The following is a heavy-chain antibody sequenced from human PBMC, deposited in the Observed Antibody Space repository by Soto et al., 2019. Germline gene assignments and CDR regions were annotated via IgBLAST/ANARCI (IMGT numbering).Heavy chain of an antibody. J-gene: IGHJ4*02. CDR2: ISSGSDYI. CDR3: ASHLDGYSLMWY. Sequence: EVQLVESGGGLVNPGGSLRLSCAASGFTFSTYSMNWVRQAPGKGLEWVSSISSGSDYIYYADSVKGRITISRDNGKNSLYLQMNSLRTDDTAVYYCASHLDGYSLMWYWGQGTLITVSS. V-gene: IGHV3-21*01. D-gene: IGHD5-18*01. CDR1: GFTFSTYS.